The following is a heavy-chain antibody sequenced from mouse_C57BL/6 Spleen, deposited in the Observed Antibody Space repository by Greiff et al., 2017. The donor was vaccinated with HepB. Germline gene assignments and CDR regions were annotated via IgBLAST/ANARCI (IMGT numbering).Heavy chain of an antibody. Sequence: QVQLQQPGAELVKPGASVKLSCKASGYTFTSYWMNWVKQRPGKGLEWIGQIYPGDGDTNYNGKFKGKATLTADKSSSTAYMQLSSLTSEDSAVYFCARSNYGYDVGFDYWGQGTTLTVSS. CDR1: GYTFTSYW. CDR2: IYPGDGDT. V-gene: IGHV1-80*01. CDR3: ARSNYGYDVGFDY. J-gene: IGHJ2*01. D-gene: IGHD2-2*01.